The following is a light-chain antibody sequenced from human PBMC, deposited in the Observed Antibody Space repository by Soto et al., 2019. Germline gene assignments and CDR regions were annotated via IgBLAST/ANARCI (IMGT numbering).Light chain of an antibody. CDR2: EVT. Sequence: QSALTLPPSASGSPGQSFTISCTGTISDVGGYDYVSWYQQHPGKAPKLMIYEVTIRPSGVSDRFSGSKSGNTASLTVSGLQAEDEADYYCSSYTGGNPSYAFGTGTKVTVL. CDR3: SSYTGGNPSYA. V-gene: IGLV2-8*01. CDR1: ISDVGGYDY. J-gene: IGLJ1*01.